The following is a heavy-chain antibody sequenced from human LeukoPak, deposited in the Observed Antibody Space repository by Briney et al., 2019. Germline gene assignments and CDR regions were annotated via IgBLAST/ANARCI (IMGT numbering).Heavy chain of an antibody. Sequence: SETLSLTSAVYGGSFSGYYWSWIRQPPGKGLEWIGEINHSGSTNYNPSLKSRVTISVDTSKNQFSLKLSSVTAADTAVYYCARVGTGREQQLVRPLFDYWGQGTLVTVSS. CDR2: INHSGST. J-gene: IGHJ4*02. D-gene: IGHD6-13*01. CDR3: ARVGTGREQQLVRPLFDY. CDR1: GGSFSGYY. V-gene: IGHV4-34*01.